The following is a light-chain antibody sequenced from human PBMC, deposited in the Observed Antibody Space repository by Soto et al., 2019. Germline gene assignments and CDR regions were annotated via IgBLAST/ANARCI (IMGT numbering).Light chain of an antibody. V-gene: IGKV4-1*01. CDR2: WAS. CDR1: QSVLYSSKNKNF. J-gene: IGKJ4*01. Sequence: DIVMTQSPDSLAVSLGERATINCRSSQSVLYSSKNKNFLAWYQHKPGQPPKLLIYWASTRESGVPDRFSGSGSGTDFTLTISSLQAEDVAVYYCQQYHSTPLTFGGGTQVEIK. CDR3: QQYHSTPLT.